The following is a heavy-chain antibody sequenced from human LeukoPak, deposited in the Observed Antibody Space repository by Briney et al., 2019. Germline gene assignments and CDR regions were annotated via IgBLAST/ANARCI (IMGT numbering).Heavy chain of an antibody. CDR2: ISAYNGNT. CDR3: ARDKGGNDILTVGEVGTN. Sequence: GASVKVSCKASGYTFTSYGISWVRQAPGQGLEWMGWISAYNGNTNYAQKLQGRVTMTTDTSTSTAYMELRSLRSDDTAVYYCARDKGGNDILTVGEVGTNWGQGTLVTVSS. D-gene: IGHD3-9*01. J-gene: IGHJ4*02. V-gene: IGHV1-18*01. CDR1: GYTFTSYG.